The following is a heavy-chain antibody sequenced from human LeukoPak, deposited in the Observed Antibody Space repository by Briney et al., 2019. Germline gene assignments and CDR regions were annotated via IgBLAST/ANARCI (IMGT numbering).Heavy chain of an antibody. J-gene: IGHJ4*02. Sequence: GGSLRLSCAASGFTFSSYWMSWVRQAPGKGLEWVANIKQDGSEKYYVDSVKGRFTISRDNAKNSLYLQMNSLRAEDTAVYYCARGDPYGDYVGYFDYWGQGTLVTVSS. V-gene: IGHV3-7*03. CDR2: IKQDGSEK. CDR3: ARGDPYGDYVGYFDY. CDR1: GFTFSSYW. D-gene: IGHD4-17*01.